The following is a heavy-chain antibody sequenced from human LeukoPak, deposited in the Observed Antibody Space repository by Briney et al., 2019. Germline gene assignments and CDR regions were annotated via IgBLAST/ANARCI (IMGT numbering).Heavy chain of an antibody. CDR1: GFTFSSYE. V-gene: IGHV3-48*03. CDR2: ISGRDGTT. J-gene: IGHJ4*02. CDR3: AKDGPDYCGGDCYSFDY. D-gene: IGHD2-21*02. Sequence: GGSLRLSCAASGFTFSSYEMNWVRQAPGKGLEWVSYISGRDGTTYYADSVKGRFTISRDNAKNSLSLQMNSLRAEDTAVYYCAKDGPDYCGGDCYSFDYWGQGTLVTVSS.